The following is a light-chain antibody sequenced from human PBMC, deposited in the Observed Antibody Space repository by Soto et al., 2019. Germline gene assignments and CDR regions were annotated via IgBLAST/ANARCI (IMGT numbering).Light chain of an antibody. CDR2: DAA. V-gene: IGKV3-11*01. Sequence: EIVLTQSPATLSLFPGERATLSCRASQSIGRSLAWYQQRPGQAPRLLIYDAATRATGIPARFSGSGSGTVFTLTIGSLEPEDFAFYYCQQRTNWPPWTFGQGTKGESK. CDR3: QQRTNWPPWT. CDR1: QSIGRS. J-gene: IGKJ1*01.